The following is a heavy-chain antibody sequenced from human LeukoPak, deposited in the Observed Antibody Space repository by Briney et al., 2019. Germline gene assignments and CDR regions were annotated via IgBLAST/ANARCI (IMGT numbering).Heavy chain of an antibody. Sequence: PGGSLRLSCAASGLTFSSAWMSWVRQAPGKGLEWVGRIKSKTDGGTTDYAAPVKGRFTISRDDSKNTLYLQMNSLKTEDTAVYYCTATSYYYDSKVRQWGYFDYWGQGTLVTVSS. CDR2: IKSKTDGGTT. V-gene: IGHV3-15*01. J-gene: IGHJ4*02. D-gene: IGHD3-22*01. CDR1: GLTFSSAW. CDR3: TATSYYYDSKVRQWGYFDY.